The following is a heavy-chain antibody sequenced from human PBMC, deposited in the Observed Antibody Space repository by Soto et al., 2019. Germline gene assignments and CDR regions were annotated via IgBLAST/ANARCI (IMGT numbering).Heavy chain of an antibody. CDR1: GFTFSSYW. J-gene: IGHJ6*02. D-gene: IGHD3-9*01. CDR3: ARDLPYDILTGYAFMGSVGLGYYYYYYGMDV. Sequence: GGSLRLSCAASGFTFSSYWMHWVRQAPGKGLVWVSRINSDGSSTSYADSVKGRFTISRDNAKNTLYLQMNSLRAEDTAVYYCARDLPYDILTGYAFMGSVGLGYYYYYYGMDVWGQGTTVTVSS. V-gene: IGHV3-74*01. CDR2: INSDGSST.